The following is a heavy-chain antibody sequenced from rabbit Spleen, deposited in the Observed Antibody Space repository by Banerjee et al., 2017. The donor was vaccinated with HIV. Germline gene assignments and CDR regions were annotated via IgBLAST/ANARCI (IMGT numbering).Heavy chain of an antibody. CDR3: AGALHANDTTYGYNTHFDF. Sequence: QEQLVESGGDLVKPGASLTLTCKASGWAFSSAYLIFWVRQAPGKRPEWIACFYTHNNWTYYATWATGRFTVSKPSSTTVDLRMTSLTAADTATYFCAGALHANDTTYGYNTHFDFWGQGTLVTVS. V-gene: IGHV1S45*01. J-gene: IGHJ3*01. CDR2: FYTHNNWT. CDR1: GWAFSSAYL. D-gene: IGHD7-1*01.